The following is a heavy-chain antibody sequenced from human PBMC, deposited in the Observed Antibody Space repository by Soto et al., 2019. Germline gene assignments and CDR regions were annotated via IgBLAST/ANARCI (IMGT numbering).Heavy chain of an antibody. CDR2: IYYSGST. CDR1: GGPISSYY. V-gene: IGHV4-59*01. Sequence: QVQLQESGPGLVRPSETLSLTCTVSGGPISSYYWHWIRQPPGKGLEWIANIYYSGSTKYNPSLRSRVSISVDTSKNQLVLKLSSVTAADTAVYYCARDYYYYMDVWGTGTTVTVSS. J-gene: IGHJ6*03. CDR3: ARDYYYYMDV.